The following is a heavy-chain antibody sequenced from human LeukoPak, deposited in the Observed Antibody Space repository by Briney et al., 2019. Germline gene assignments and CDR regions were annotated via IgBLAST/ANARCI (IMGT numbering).Heavy chain of an antibody. D-gene: IGHD1-1*01. J-gene: IGHJ4*02. CDR2: INPNSGGT. CDR1: GYTFTGYY. V-gene: IGHV1-2*04. Sequence: SVKVSCKASGYTFTGYYMHWVRQAPGQGLEWMGWINPNSGGTNYAQKFQGWVTMTRDTSISTAYMELSRLRSDDTAVYYCARGRLSRGWRYLTPPFDYWGQGTLVTVSS. CDR3: ARGRLSRGWRYLTPPFDY.